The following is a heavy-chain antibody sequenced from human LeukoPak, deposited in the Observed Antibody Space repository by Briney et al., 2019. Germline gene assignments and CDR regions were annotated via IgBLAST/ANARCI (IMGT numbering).Heavy chain of an antibody. Sequence: GASVKVSCKASGYTFTGYYMHWVRQAPGQGLEWMGWINPNSGGTNYAQKFQGRVTMTRDTSISTAYMELSRLRSDDTAVYYCAREGGSGWTHYYYMDVWGKGTTVTVSS. J-gene: IGHJ6*03. V-gene: IGHV1-2*02. CDR2: INPNSGGT. D-gene: IGHD6-25*01. CDR3: AREGGSGWTHYYYMDV. CDR1: GYTFTGYY.